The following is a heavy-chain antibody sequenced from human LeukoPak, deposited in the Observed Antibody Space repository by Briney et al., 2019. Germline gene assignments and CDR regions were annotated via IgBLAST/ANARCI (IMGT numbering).Heavy chain of an antibody. CDR2: ISWNSGSI. D-gene: IGHD3-3*01. Sequence: PGRSLRLSCAASGFTFDDYAMHWVRQAPGKGLEWVSGISWNSGSIGYADSVKGRFTISRDNAKNSLYLQMNSLRAEDTAVYYCARDLGDYDFWSGYYGDYFDYWGQGTLVTVSS. J-gene: IGHJ4*02. CDR3: ARDLGDYDFWSGYYGDYFDY. CDR1: GFTFDDYA. V-gene: IGHV3-9*01.